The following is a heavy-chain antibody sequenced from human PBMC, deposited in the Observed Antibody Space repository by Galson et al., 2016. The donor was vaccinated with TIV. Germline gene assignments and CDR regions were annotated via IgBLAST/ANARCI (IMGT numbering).Heavy chain of an antibody. Sequence: SLRLSCAASGLSVSINYMTWVRQAPGKGLEWVSLISDGGKTYYSDSVKGRFTISRDNSKNTLYLQINGLRAEDTAVYYCARDRVVDAIYYYYYYGMDVWGQVTAVTVSS. CDR3: ARDRVVDAIYYYYYYGMDV. J-gene: IGHJ6*02. D-gene: IGHD2-8*02. CDR1: GLSVSINY. CDR2: ISDGGKT. V-gene: IGHV3-66*02.